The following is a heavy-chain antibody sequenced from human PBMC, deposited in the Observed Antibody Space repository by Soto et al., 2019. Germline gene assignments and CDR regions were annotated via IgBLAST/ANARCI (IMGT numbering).Heavy chain of an antibody. Sequence: QVQLQESGPGLVKPSQTLSLTCTVSGGSISSGGYYWSWIRQHPGKGLEWIGYIYYSGSTYYNPSLKRRVTISVDTSKNQFSLKLSSVTAADTAVYYCARDKVVPAAMTNWFDPWGQGTLVTVSS. CDR1: GGSISSGGYY. J-gene: IGHJ5*02. CDR2: IYYSGST. CDR3: ARDKVVPAAMTNWFDP. D-gene: IGHD2-2*01. V-gene: IGHV4-31*03.